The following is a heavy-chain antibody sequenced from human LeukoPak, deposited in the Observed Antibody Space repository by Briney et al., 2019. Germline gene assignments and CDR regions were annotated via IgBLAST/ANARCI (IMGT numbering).Heavy chain of an antibody. J-gene: IGHJ4*02. CDR3: AKYALEVVVVPAAVGY. Sequence: GGSLRLSCTASGFTFSDYAMMWVRQSPGKGPEWVAAIRGGGHGPFYADSVRGRFTISRDNSKYTLFLQMDSLRAEDTAVYYCAKYALEVVVVPAAVGYWGQGTLVTVSS. V-gene: IGHV3-23*01. CDR2: IRGGGHGP. D-gene: IGHD2-2*01. CDR1: GFTFSDYA.